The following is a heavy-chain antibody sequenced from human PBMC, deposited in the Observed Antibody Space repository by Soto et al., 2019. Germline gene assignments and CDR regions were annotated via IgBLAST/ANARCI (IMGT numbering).Heavy chain of an antibody. CDR3: AMEACSAGSCYEAVHAFDI. J-gene: IGHJ3*02. CDR1: GGSISSSSYY. CDR2: IYYSGSS. D-gene: IGHD2-15*01. Sequence: PSETLSLTCTVSGGSISSSSYYWGWIRQPPGKGLEWIGSIYYSGSSYYNPSLKSRVNISVDTSKNQFSLKLSSVTAADTAVYYCAMEACSAGSCYEAVHAFDIWGQGTMVTVS. V-gene: IGHV4-39*01.